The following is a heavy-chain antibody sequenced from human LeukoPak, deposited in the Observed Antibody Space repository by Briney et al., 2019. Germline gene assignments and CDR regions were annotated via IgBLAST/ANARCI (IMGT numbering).Heavy chain of an antibody. Sequence: PGGSLRLSCAASEFAFSSYWMSWVRQAPGKGLEWVANIKQDGSEKYYVDSVKGRFTISRDNAKNSLYLQMNSLRAEDTAVYYCARGVSGSYRYYYYYMDVWGKGTTVTISS. CDR3: ARGVSGSYRYYYYYMDV. V-gene: IGHV3-7*03. CDR2: IKQDGSEK. D-gene: IGHD1-26*01. J-gene: IGHJ6*03. CDR1: EFAFSSYW.